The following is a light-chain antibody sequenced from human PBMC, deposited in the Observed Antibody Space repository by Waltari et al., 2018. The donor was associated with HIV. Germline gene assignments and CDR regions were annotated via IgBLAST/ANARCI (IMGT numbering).Light chain of an antibody. CDR2: AAS. V-gene: IGKV3-15*01. Sequence: DIVMTQSPVTLSVSPCKTATLSRRASQSVATNLVWYQHKPGQTPRLLISAASTRATGISPRFRGSGSVTNFALTISSLQCEDVAFYYCQKYNNWPWFTFGQGTKVKIK. CDR1: QSVATN. CDR3: QKYNNWPWFT. J-gene: IGKJ2*01.